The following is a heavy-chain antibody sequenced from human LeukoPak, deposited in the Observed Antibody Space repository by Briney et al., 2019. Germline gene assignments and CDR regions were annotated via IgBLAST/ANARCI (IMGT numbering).Heavy chain of an antibody. V-gene: IGHV4-38-2*02. D-gene: IGHD6-19*01. Sequence: SETLSLTCTVSGYSISSGYYWGWIRQPPGKGLEWIGSIYHSGSTYYNPSLKSRVTISVDTSKNQFSLKLSSVTAADTAVYYCAKVPLVSGWYYYGMDVWGQGTTVIVS. CDR1: GYSISSGYY. CDR3: AKVPLVSGWYYYGMDV. CDR2: IYHSGST. J-gene: IGHJ6*02.